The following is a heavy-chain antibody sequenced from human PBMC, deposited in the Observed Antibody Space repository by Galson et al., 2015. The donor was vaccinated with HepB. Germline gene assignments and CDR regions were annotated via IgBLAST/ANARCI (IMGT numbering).Heavy chain of an antibody. CDR3: ARDLGTSRRAYDI. D-gene: IGHD1-1*01. CDR1: GFTLSTYN. CDR2: IDIGNTFI. Sequence: SLRLSCAASGFTLSTYNMNWVRQAPGKGLEWVSFIDIGNTFIKYTESVKGRFTISRDDAKNSLYLQMGSLRAEDTALYYCARDLGTSRRAYDIWGQGTLVTVSS. V-gene: IGHV3-21*01. J-gene: IGHJ3*02.